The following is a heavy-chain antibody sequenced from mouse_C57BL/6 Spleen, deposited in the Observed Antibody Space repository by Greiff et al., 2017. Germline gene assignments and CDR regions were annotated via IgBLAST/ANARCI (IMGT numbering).Heavy chain of an antibody. CDR3: ARWETVVAQTMDY. Sequence: VQLQQSGPELVKPGASVKISCKASGYTFTDYYMNWVKQSHGKSLEWIGDINPNNGGTSYNQKFKGKATLTVDKSSSTAYMELRSLTSEDSAVYYCARWETVVAQTMDYWGQGTSVTVSS. J-gene: IGHJ4*01. CDR1: GYTFTDYY. V-gene: IGHV1-26*01. D-gene: IGHD1-1*01. CDR2: INPNNGGT.